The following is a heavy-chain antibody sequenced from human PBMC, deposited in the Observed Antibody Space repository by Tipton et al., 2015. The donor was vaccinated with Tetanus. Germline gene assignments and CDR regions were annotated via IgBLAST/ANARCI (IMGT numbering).Heavy chain of an antibody. CDR3: AKDRYEDSGYDLDY. Sequence: SLRLSCAASGFTFSSYGMHWVRQAPGKGLEWVAVISYDGSNEYYADSVKGRFTISRDNSKNTLYLQMNSLRAEDTAVYYCAKDRYEDSGYDLDYWGQGTLVTVSS. CDR2: ISYDGSNE. D-gene: IGHD5-12*01. J-gene: IGHJ4*02. V-gene: IGHV3-30*18. CDR1: GFTFSSYG.